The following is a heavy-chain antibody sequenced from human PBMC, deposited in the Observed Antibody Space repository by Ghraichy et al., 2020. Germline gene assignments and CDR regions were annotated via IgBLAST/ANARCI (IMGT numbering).Heavy chain of an antibody. CDR3: AHRFFDFSFDD. D-gene: IGHD3-3*01. J-gene: IGHJ4*02. Sequence: SGPTLVKPTQTLTLTCTFSGFSLSTTLVGVGWFRQPPGKALEWLALIYWDDDKRYSPSLKRRLTIAKDNSKNQVVLTMSNMDPADTGTYYCAHRFFDFSFDDWGQGTLVTVSS. CDR1: GFSLSTTLVG. CDR2: IYWDDDK. V-gene: IGHV2-5*02.